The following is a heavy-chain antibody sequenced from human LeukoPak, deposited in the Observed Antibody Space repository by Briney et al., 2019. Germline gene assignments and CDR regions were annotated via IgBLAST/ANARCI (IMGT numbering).Heavy chain of an antibody. Sequence: GGSLRLSCAASGFTVSANYMNWVRQAPGKGLEWVSVIYSGGSTYYADSVKDRFTISRDNSKNTLYLQMNSLRAEDTAVYYCARWATDAFDIWGQGTMVTASS. J-gene: IGHJ3*02. CDR1: GFTVSANY. V-gene: IGHV3-66*01. CDR2: IYSGGST. CDR3: ARWATDAFDI.